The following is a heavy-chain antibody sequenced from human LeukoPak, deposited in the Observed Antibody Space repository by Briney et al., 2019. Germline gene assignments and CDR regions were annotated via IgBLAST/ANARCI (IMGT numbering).Heavy chain of an antibody. CDR2: INHSGST. D-gene: IGHD6-19*01. CDR3: ARYSSGWYRRGAWFDP. J-gene: IGHJ5*02. CDR1: GGSISNKY. V-gene: IGHV4-34*01. Sequence: PSETLSLTCTVSGGSISNKYWSWIRRPPGKGLEWIGEINHSGSTNYNPSLKSRVTISVDTSKNQFSLKLSSVTAADTAVYYCARYSSGWYRRGAWFDPWGQGTLVTVSS.